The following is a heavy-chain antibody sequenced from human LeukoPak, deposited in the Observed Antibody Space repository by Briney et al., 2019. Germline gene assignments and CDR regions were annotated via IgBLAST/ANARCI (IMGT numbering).Heavy chain of an antibody. J-gene: IGHJ6*02. CDR1: GFTFNNYA. Sequence: PGGSLRLSCAASGFTFNNYAMSWFRQTPGKGLEWVSAISGSGDRTYYAESVKGRFSISRDNSKNTLYLQMHSLRAEDTAVYYCGKRELWHGSGEDAWGQGTTVIVSS. CDR2: ISGSGDRT. V-gene: IGHV3-23*01. D-gene: IGHD3-10*01. CDR3: GKRELWHGSGEDA.